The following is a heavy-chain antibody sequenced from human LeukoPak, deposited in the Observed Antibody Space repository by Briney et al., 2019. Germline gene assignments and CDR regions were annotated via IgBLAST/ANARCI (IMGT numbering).Heavy chain of an antibody. J-gene: IGHJ4*02. V-gene: IGHV4-34*01. CDR3: ARHSHGSGSYRRFDN. CDR1: GGSFSGYY. CDR2: INHSGST. Sequence: SETLSLTCAVYGGSFSGYYWSWIRQPPGKGLEWIGEINHSGSTSYNPSLKSRVTISVDTSKNQFSLKMSSVTAADTAVYYCARHSHGSGSYRRFDNWGQGTLVTVSS. D-gene: IGHD3-10*01.